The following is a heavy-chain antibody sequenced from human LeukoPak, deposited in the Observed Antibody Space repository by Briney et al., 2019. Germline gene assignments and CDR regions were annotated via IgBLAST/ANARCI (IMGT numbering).Heavy chain of an antibody. V-gene: IGHV4-59*01. CDR1: GGSISSYY. D-gene: IGHD3-16*02. Sequence: SETLSLTCTVSGGSISSYYWSWIRQPPGKGLEWIGYIYYSGSTNYNPSLKSRVTISVDTSKNQFSLKLSSVTAADTAVYYCARVYGGNYDYVRGSYRYPDYYYYYMDVWGKGTTVTVSS. J-gene: IGHJ6*03. CDR2: IYYSGST. CDR3: ARVYGGNYDYVRGSYRYPDYYYYYMDV.